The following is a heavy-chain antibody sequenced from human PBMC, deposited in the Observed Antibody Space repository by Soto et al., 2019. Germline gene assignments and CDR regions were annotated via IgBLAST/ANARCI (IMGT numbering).Heavy chain of an antibody. J-gene: IGHJ6*02. Sequence: GESLKISCKGSGYSFTSYWIGWVRQMPGKGLEWMGIIYPGDSDTRYSPSFQGQVTISADKSISTAYMELSSLRSEDTAVYYCARDLIGAVAGKGYYYYYGMDVWGQGTTVTVSS. CDR2: IYPGDSDT. CDR1: GYSFTSYW. CDR3: ARDLIGAVAGKGYYYYYGMDV. D-gene: IGHD6-19*01. V-gene: IGHV5-51*01.